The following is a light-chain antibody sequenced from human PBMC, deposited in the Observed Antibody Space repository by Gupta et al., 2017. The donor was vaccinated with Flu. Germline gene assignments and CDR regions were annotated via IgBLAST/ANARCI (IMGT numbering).Light chain of an antibody. J-gene: IGLJ1*01. CDR2: EVS. CDR1: SSNVGFHNY. Sequence: VSGSPGQSITISCTGTSSNVGFHNYVSWYQQHPGKAPKLMISEVSNRPSGVSSRFSGSKSGTTASLTISGLQTEDEADYYCSSYTDTATLIFGTGTKVTVL. CDR3: SSYTDTATLI. V-gene: IGLV2-14*01.